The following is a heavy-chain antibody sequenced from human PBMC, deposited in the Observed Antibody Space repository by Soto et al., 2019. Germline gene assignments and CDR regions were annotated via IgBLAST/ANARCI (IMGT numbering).Heavy chain of an antibody. Sequence: TGGSLRLSCTASGFTFGDYAMSWFRQAPGKGLEWVGFIRSKAYGGTTEYAASVKGRFTISRDDSKSIAYLEMNSLKTEDTAVYYRSRSDYGYYYGMDVWGQGTQVSFSS. V-gene: IGHV3-49*03. CDR1: GFTFGDYA. J-gene: IGHJ6*02. D-gene: IGHD4-17*01. CDR2: IRSKAYGGTT. CDR3: SRSDYGYYYGMDV.